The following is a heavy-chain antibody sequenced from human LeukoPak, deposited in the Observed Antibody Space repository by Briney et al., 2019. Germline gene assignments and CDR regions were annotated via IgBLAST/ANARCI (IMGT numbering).Heavy chain of an antibody. CDR1: GGSFSGYY. CDR2: TNHSGST. V-gene: IGHV4-34*01. Sequence: PSETLSLTCAVYGGSFSGYYWSWIRQPPGKGLEWIGETNHSGSTNYNPSLKSRVTISVDTSKNQFSLKLSSVTAADTAVYYCARGTDYYDSSGYYFDYWGQGTLVTVSS. D-gene: IGHD3-22*01. CDR3: ARGTDYYDSSGYYFDY. J-gene: IGHJ4*02.